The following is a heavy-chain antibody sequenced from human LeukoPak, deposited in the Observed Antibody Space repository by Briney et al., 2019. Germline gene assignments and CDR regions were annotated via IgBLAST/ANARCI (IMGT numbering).Heavy chain of an antibody. Sequence: PSETLSLTCSVSGGSITSNSFYWRWVRQPAGKGLEWIGRIYYTGSTNYNPSLKSRVTLSVDTSKNQFSLRLNSVTAADTAVYYCARVGYSYGSAYFDYWGQGTLVTVSS. J-gene: IGHJ4*02. CDR2: IYYTGST. CDR3: ARVGYSYGSAYFDY. V-gene: IGHV4-61*02. CDR1: GGSITSNSFY. D-gene: IGHD5-18*01.